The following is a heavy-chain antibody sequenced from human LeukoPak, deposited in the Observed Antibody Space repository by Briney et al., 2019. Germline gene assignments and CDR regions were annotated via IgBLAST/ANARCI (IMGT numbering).Heavy chain of an antibody. CDR2: IYSGGST. J-gene: IGHJ5*02. CDR3: ARERLNYYDSSGYQPT. V-gene: IGHV3-53*04. CDR1: GFTVSSNY. D-gene: IGHD3-22*01. Sequence: PGGSLRLSCAASGFTVSSNYMSWVRQAPGKGLEWVSVIYSGGSTYYADSVKGRFTISRHNSKNTLYLQMNSLGAEDTAVYYCARERLNYYDSSGYQPTWGQGTLVTVSS.